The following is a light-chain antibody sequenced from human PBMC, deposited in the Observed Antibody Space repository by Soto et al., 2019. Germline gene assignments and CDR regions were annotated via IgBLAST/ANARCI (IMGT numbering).Light chain of an antibody. CDR3: SSYTSSNYVI. V-gene: IGLV2-14*02. Sequence: QSVLTQPASVSGSPGQSITISCTASSSHIGSSNLVSWYQHHSGKAPKLIIYEGNKRPSGVSTRFSGSKSDNTASLTISGLQAEDEADYYCSSYTSSNYVIFGGGTMLTVL. CDR2: EGN. J-gene: IGLJ2*01. CDR1: SSHIGSSNL.